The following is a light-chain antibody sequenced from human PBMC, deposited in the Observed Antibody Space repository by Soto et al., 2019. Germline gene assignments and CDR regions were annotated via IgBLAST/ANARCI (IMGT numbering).Light chain of an antibody. CDR2: AAS. CDR3: LQDYNYPCT. CDR1: QAIRND. J-gene: IGKJ1*01. Sequence: AIQMTQSPSSLSASVGDRVTITCRASQAIRNDLSWYQQKPGKAPELLIYAASILQSGVPSRFSGSGSGADFALTITSLQPEECATYYCLQDYNYPCTFGQGTKV. V-gene: IGKV1-6*01.